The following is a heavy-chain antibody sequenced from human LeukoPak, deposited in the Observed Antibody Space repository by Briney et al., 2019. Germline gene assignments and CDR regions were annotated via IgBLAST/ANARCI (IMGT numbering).Heavy chain of an antibody. CDR3: ARDHSYYDSSGYYELDY. CDR2: IIPIFGTA. J-gene: IGHJ4*02. D-gene: IGHD3-22*01. Sequence: SVKVSCKASGGTFSSYAISWARQAPGQGLEWMGGIIPIFGTANYAQKFQGRVTITADESTSTAYMELSSLRSEDTAVYYCARDHSYYDSSGYYELDYWGQGTLVTVSS. CDR1: GGTFSSYA. V-gene: IGHV1-69*13.